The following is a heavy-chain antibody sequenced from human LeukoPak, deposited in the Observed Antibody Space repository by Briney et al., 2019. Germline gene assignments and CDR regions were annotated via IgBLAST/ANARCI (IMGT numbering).Heavy chain of an antibody. CDR3: ARVAWRAFDI. D-gene: IGHD5-12*01. CDR1: GFTFRIYN. CDR2: ISSSGSTR. V-gene: IGHV3-48*03. Sequence: PGGTLTLFCAASGFTFRIYNMNWFRQAPAMELKWVSYISSSGSTRSYADSVQGRFTISRDNAKNSLSLQMNSLRAEDTAVYYCARVAWRAFDIWGHGTMVTVS. J-gene: IGHJ3*02.